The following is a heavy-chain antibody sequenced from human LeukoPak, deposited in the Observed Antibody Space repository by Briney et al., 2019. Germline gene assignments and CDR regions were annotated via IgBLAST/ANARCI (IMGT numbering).Heavy chain of an antibody. CDR1: GYTFTSYD. CDR2: MNPNSGNT. D-gene: IGHD5-12*01. V-gene: IGHV1-8*01. J-gene: IGHJ4*02. CDR3: ARGVDSGYDYPDY. Sequence: ASVKVSCKASGYTFTSYDINWVRQATGQRLEWMGWMNPNSGNTGYTQKFQGRVTMTRNTSISTAYMELSSLRSEDTAVYYCARGVDSGYDYPDYWGQGTLVTVSS.